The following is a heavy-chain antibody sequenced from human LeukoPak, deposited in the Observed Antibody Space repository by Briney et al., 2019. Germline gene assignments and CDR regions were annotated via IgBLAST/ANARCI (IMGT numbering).Heavy chain of an antibody. V-gene: IGHV4-59*01. D-gene: IGHD3-22*01. CDR2: VYYSGST. J-gene: IGHJ1*01. CDR3: ARGSLRYYDSSGYTAAADFQH. Sequence: SETLSLTCTVSGGSISSYYWSWIRQPPGKGLEWIGYVYYSGSTNYNPSLKSRVTISVDTSKNQFSLKLSSVTAADTAVYYCARGSLRYYDSSGYTAAADFQHWGQGTLVTVSS. CDR1: GGSISSYY.